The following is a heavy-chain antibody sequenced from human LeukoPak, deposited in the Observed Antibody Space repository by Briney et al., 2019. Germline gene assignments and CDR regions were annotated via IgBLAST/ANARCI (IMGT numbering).Heavy chain of an antibody. CDR1: GFTFSSYG. D-gene: IGHD6-19*01. Sequence: GGSLRLSCAASGFTFSSYGMHWVRQAPGKGLEWVAFIRFDGSNKYYADSVMGRFSISRDNAKNSLYLQMNSLRAEDTALYYCARRAEADTNYYFYMDVWGKGTTVTVSS. CDR2: IRFDGSNK. V-gene: IGHV3-30*02. CDR3: ARRAEADTNYYFYMDV. J-gene: IGHJ6*03.